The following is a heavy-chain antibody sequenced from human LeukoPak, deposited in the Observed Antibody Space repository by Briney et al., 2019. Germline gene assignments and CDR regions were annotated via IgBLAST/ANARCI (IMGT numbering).Heavy chain of an antibody. Sequence: SETLSLTCAVYGGSFSGYYWSWIRQPPGKGLEWIGYIYYSGSTNYNPSLKSRVTISVDTSKNQFSLKLSSVTAADTAVYYCARDRVGATPFDAFDIWGQGTMVTVSS. CDR3: ARDRVGATPFDAFDI. D-gene: IGHD1-26*01. CDR2: IYYSGST. CDR1: GGSFSGYY. J-gene: IGHJ3*02. V-gene: IGHV4-59*01.